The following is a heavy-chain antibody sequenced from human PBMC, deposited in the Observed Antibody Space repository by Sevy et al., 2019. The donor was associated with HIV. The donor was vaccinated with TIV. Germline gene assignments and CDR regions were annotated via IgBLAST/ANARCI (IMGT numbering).Heavy chain of an antibody. J-gene: IGHJ3*02. CDR2: ISYDGSNK. CDR1: GFTFSSYA. V-gene: IGHV3-30-3*01. D-gene: IGHD5-12*01. CDR3: AREGYSGYDFVYPAEERVNAFDI. Sequence: GGSLRLSCAASGFTFSSYAMHWVRQAPGKGLEWVAVISYDGSNKYYADSVKGRFTISRDNSKNTLYLQMNGLRAEDTAVYYCAREGYSGYDFVYPAEERVNAFDIWGQGTMVTVSS.